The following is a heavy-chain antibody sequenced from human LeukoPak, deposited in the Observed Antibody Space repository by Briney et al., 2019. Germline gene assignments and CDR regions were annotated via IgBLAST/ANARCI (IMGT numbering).Heavy chain of an antibody. J-gene: IGHJ4*02. CDR3: ARVRRITRTYPHAGFDY. CDR1: GGSIGTISYY. V-gene: IGHV4-39*07. CDR2: IYYSGST. D-gene: IGHD1-14*01. Sequence: SETLSLTCTVSGGSIGTISYYWGWIRQPPGKGLEWIGNIYYSGSTYYNPSLKSRVTISVDTSKNQFSLKLSSVTAADTAVYYCARVRRITRTYPHAGFDYWGQGTLVTVSS.